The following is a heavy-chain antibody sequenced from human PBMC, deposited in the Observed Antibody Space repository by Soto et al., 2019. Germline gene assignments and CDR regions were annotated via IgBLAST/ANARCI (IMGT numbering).Heavy chain of an antibody. CDR2: IYYSGST. J-gene: IGHJ4*02. CDR1: GGSISSSSYY. Sequence: QLQLQESGPGLVKPSETLSLTCTVSGGSISSSSYYWGWIRQPPGKGLEWIGSIYYSGSTYYNPSLKSRVTISVDTSKNQFSLKLSSVTAADTAVYYCARRDYYYGSGTLFDYWGQGTLVTVSS. D-gene: IGHD3-10*01. CDR3: ARRDYYYGSGTLFDY. V-gene: IGHV4-39*01.